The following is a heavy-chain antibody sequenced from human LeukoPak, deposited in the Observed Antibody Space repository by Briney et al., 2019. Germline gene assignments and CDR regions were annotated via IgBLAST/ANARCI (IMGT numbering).Heavy chain of an antibody. CDR3: ATLGITRGVAAGSIDY. D-gene: IGHD6-13*01. J-gene: IGHJ4*02. Sequence: SETLSLTCTVSGGSISSGSYYWSWIRQPAGKGLEWIGRIYTSGSTNYNPSLKSRVTISVDTSKNQFSLKLSSVTAADTAVYYCATLGITRGVAAGSIDYWGQGTLVTVSS. CDR1: GGSISSGSYY. V-gene: IGHV4-61*02. CDR2: IYTSGST.